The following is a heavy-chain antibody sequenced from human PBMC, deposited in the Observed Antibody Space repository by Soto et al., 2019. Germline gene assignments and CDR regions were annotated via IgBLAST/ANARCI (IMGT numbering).Heavy chain of an antibody. CDR1: GFTFNVYG. CDR2: LIPIYDAP. J-gene: IGHJ6*02. V-gene: IGHV1-69*06. CDR3: ARVRDPHLDRYGLDV. Sequence: QVQLVQSGAEVKNPGSSVKVSCKTSGFTFNVYGINWVRQAPGQGLEWMGGLIPIYDAPNYAQKFQDRVTITADKSTTTVYLELSSLTSEDTAVYFCARVRDPHLDRYGLDVWGQGTTVTVSS.